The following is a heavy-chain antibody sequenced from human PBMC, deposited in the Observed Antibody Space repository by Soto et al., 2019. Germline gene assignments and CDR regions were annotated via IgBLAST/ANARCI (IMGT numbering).Heavy chain of an antibody. D-gene: IGHD6-19*01. CDR3: TRDSAGDY. V-gene: IGHV3-49*04. CDR1: GFTFGDYA. J-gene: IGHJ4*02. Sequence: GGSLRLSCTASGFTFGDYAMSWVRQAPGKGLEWVGFIRSKAYGGTTEYAASVEGRFTISRDDSKSIAYLQMNSLKTEDTAVYYCTRDSAGDYWGQGTLVTVSS. CDR2: IRSKAYGGTT.